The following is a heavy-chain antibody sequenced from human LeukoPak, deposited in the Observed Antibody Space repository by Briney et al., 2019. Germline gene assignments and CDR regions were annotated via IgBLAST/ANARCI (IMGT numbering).Heavy chain of an antibody. V-gene: IGHV1-2*04. CDR2: INPNSGGT. Sequence: ASVKVSCKASGYTFTSYDINWVRQATGQGLEWMGWINPNSGGTNYAQKFQGWVTMTRDTSISTAYMELSRLRSDDTAVYYCARDYSEANDAFDIWGQGTMVTVSS. J-gene: IGHJ3*02. CDR3: ARDYSEANDAFDI. D-gene: IGHD2-21*01. CDR1: GYTFTSYD.